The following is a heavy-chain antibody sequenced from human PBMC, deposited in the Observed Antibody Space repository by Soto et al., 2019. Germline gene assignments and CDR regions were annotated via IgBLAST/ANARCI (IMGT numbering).Heavy chain of an antibody. V-gene: IGHV3-74*01. J-gene: IGHJ3*01. CDR1: GFTFSSYW. CDR3: ARGPLYYDYISVIISV. CDR2: INSDGSST. D-gene: IGHD3-16*01. Sequence: EVQLVESGGGLVQPGGSLRLSCAASGFTFSSYWMHWVRQAPGKGLVWVSRINSDGSSTSYADSVKGRFTISRDNAKNTLYLQMNSLRAEDTAVYYCARGPLYYDYISVIISVWGQGTMVTVSS.